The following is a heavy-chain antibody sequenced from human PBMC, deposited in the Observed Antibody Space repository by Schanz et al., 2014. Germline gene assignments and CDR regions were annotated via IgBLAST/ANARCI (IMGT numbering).Heavy chain of an antibody. CDR1: GFTFSDYY. CDR2: ISGSSIHK. Sequence: QVYLVESGGDLVKPGGSLRLSCAASGFTFSDYYMAWIRQAPGKGLEWVSHISGSSIHKNYADSVKGRFTISRDNANNSRFLRMNSLRAEDTAVYYCASDYNYFETEAPWGQGTLVTVSS. V-gene: IGHV3-11*06. J-gene: IGHJ5*02. D-gene: IGHD3-16*01. CDR3: ASDYNYFETEAP.